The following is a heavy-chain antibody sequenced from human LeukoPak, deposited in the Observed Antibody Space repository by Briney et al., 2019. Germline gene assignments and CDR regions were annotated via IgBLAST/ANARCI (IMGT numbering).Heavy chain of an antibody. CDR1: GFTLSSYA. J-gene: IGHJ4*02. Sequence: GGSLRLSCAASGFTLSSYAMSWVRQAPGKGLEWVSAISDTGNTYHADSVKGRFTISRDNAKNSLYLQMNSLRAEDTAVYYCAREGGYYDSSGYYLTFDYWGQGTLVTVSS. CDR3: AREGGYYDSSGYYLTFDY. D-gene: IGHD3-22*01. CDR2: ISDTGNT. V-gene: IGHV3-23*01.